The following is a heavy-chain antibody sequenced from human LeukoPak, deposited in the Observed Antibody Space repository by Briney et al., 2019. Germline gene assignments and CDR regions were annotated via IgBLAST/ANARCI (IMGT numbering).Heavy chain of an antibody. V-gene: IGHV4-31*03. J-gene: IGHJ5*01. D-gene: IGHD6-19*01. CDR1: SGSISSGGYY. CDR2: IYYSGST. Sequence: PSETLSLTCTVSSGSISSGGYYLSWIRQLPGKGLEWIGYIYYSGSTSYNPSLKSRVTISVDTSKNQFSLTVSSVTAADTAVYYCARGHNSGWYNWFDSWGQGTLVTVSS. CDR3: ARGHNSGWYNWFDS.